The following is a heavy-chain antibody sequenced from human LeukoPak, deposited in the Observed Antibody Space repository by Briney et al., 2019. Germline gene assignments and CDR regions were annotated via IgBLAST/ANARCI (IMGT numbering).Heavy chain of an antibody. CDR3: ASPMTTVTPGGY. CDR2: INSDGSST. J-gene: IGHJ4*02. Sequence: GGSLRLSCVASGFTFSNYWMHWVRQAPGKGLVWVSRINSDGSSTSYADSAKGRFTISRDNAKNTLYLQMNSLRAEDTAVYYCASPMTTVTPGGYWGQGTLVTVSS. CDR1: GFTFSNYW. V-gene: IGHV3-74*01. D-gene: IGHD4-17*01.